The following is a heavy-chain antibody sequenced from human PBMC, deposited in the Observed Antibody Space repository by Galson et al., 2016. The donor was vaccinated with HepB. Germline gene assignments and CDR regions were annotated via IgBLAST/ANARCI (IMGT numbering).Heavy chain of an antibody. V-gene: IGHV3-74*01. CDR3: ARGRTTSCNSAFDI. Sequence: SLRLSCAASGFTFSSYWMHWVRQAPGKGLVWVSRINSDGSSTSYADSVKGRFTISRDKSSNTLYLQVNSLRVEDTAIYYCARGRTTSCNSAFDIWGQGTMVTVSS. D-gene: IGHD2-2*02. J-gene: IGHJ3*02. CDR2: INSDGSST. CDR1: GFTFSSYW.